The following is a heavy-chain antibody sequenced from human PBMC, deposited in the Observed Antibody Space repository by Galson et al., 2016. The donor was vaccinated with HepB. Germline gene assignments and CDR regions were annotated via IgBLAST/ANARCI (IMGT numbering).Heavy chain of an antibody. CDR3: ARDPPGVPDFALDV. CDR2: ICDGGSA. J-gene: IGHJ6*02. Sequence: SLRLSCAASGFTVSSNCMSCVRQAPGTGLEWVSLICDGGSAYYTDSVKARFTISRDNSKNTLYLQMNNLRPEDTAVYFCARDPPGVPDFALDVWGQGTTVTVSS. CDR1: GFTVSSNC. V-gene: IGHV3-66*01. D-gene: IGHD3-10*01.